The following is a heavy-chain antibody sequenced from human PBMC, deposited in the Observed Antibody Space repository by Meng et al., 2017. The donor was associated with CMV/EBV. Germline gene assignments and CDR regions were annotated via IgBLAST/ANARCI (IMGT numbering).Heavy chain of an antibody. CDR2: INPNSGGT. Sequence: ASVKVSCKASGYTFTGYYMHWARQAPGQGLEWMGWINPNSGGTNYAQKFQGRVTMTRDTSISTAYMELSRLRSDDTAVYYCAVAVAPRGDAFDIWGQGTMVTVSS. CDR1: GYTFTGYY. V-gene: IGHV1-2*02. J-gene: IGHJ3*02. D-gene: IGHD6-19*01. CDR3: AVAVAPRGDAFDI.